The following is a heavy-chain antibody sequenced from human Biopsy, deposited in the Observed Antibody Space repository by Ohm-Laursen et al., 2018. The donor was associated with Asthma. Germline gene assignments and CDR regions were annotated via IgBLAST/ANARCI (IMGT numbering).Heavy chain of an antibody. CDR2: INSVFGTT. V-gene: IGHV1-69*01. CDR1: GGTFNTYV. D-gene: IGHD2-2*01. CDR3: ARKAGSCISRTCYSLDF. J-gene: IGHJ4*02. Sequence: SSVKVSYKSLGGTFNTYVIGWVRQAPGQGLEWMGGINSVFGTTTNPQKFQDRVTITADDSTSTVYMELSSLRSEDTAVYYCARKAGSCISRTCYSLDFWGQGTLVTVSS.